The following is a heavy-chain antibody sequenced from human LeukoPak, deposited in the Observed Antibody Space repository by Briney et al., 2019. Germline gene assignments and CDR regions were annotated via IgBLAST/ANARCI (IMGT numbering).Heavy chain of an antibody. CDR3: AKDHCSSTSCHFDY. Sequence: QAGGSLRLSCAASGLTFSNYAMHWVRQAPGKGLEWVAAVWSDGSNKYYGDSVKGRFTISRDNAKNSLYLQMNSLRAEDTALYYCAKDHCSSTSCHFDYWGQGTLVTVSS. D-gene: IGHD2-2*01. J-gene: IGHJ4*02. CDR1: GLTFSNYA. V-gene: IGHV3-33*03. CDR2: VWSDGSNK.